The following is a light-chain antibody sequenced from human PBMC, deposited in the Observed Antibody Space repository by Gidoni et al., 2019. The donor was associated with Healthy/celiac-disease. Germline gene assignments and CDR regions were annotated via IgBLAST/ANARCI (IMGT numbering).Light chain of an antibody. CDR2: GAS. CDR3: QQYGSSPLWX. Sequence: EIVLTQSPGTLSLSPGERATLSCRASQSVSSSYLAWYQQKPGQAPRLLIYGASSRATGIPDRFSGSGSGTDFTLTISRLEPEDFAVYYCQQYGSSPLWXVXQGTKVEIK. J-gene: IGKJ1*01. V-gene: IGKV3-20*01. CDR1: QSVSSSY.